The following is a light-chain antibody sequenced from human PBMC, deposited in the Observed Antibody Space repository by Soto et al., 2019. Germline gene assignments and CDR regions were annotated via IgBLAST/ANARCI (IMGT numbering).Light chain of an antibody. CDR1: QSIKTNF. J-gene: IGKJ4*01. Sequence: IVLTQSPGALSLSPGEGATPSCRASQSIKTNFLAWYHQRPGQAPRLLIHAASISASGISDRFSGTATGSDWTLTISRLEPADFGGYYCQQYGTSVTFGRGTRV. CDR2: AAS. CDR3: QQYGTSVT. V-gene: IGKV3-20*01.